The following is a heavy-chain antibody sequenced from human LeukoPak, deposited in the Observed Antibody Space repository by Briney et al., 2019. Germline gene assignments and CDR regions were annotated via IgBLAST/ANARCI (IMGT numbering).Heavy chain of an antibody. CDR1: GFTFNSYG. D-gene: IGHD3-22*01. J-gene: IGHJ4*02. Sequence: PGGSLRLSCAASGFTFNSYGMHWVRQAPGKGLEWVAFIRYDGSNKYYADSVKGRFTISRDNSKNTLYLQMNSLRAEDTAVYYCAKDAYYYDSSGYQGDYWGQGTLVTVSS. CDR3: AKDAYYYDSSGYQGDY. V-gene: IGHV3-30*02. CDR2: IRYDGSNK.